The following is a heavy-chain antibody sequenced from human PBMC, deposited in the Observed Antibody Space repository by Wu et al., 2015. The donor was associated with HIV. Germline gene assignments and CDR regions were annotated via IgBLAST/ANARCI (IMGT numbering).Heavy chain of an antibody. CDR3: AREYGGNNGVYFDS. V-gene: IGHV1-2*02. CDR2: INSNSGDT. J-gene: IGHJ4*02. D-gene: IGHD4/OR15-4a*01. CDR1: GYTFTNYY. Sequence: QVQLVQSGAEVKKPGASVKVSCKASGYTFTNYYMHWVRQAPGQGLEWMGWINSNSGDTNYAQKFQGRVTMTRDTSISTAYMELSRLRSDDTAVYYCAREYGGNNGVYFDSWGQGTLVTVSS.